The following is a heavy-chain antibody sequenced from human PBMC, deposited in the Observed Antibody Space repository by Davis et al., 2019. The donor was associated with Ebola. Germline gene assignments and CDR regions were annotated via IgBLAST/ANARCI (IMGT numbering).Heavy chain of an antibody. CDR1: GYTFTSYG. D-gene: IGHD3-22*01. V-gene: IGHV1-18*04. Sequence: ASVKVSCKASGYTFTSYGITWVRQAPGQGLEWMGWINPHNGNTNYAQNVQGRVTMTTDTSTSTAYMEVGSLRSDDTAVYYCARGASGYHYWGQGTLVTVSS. J-gene: IGHJ4*02. CDR2: INPHNGNT. CDR3: ARGASGYHY.